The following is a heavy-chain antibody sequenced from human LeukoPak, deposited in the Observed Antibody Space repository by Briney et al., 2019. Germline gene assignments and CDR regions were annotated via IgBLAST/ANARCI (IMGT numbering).Heavy chain of an antibody. CDR2: IYHSGTT. CDR1: GDSISTSYW. Sequence: SGTLSLTCSVSGDSISTSYWWNWVRQTPAKGLDWIGEIYHSGTTNYNPSLRGRVTISVDKSKNQFSLKLNSVTAADTAVYYCARGGGRWTYFDYWGQGTLAIVSS. J-gene: IGHJ4*02. D-gene: IGHD2-15*01. CDR3: ARGGGRWTYFDY. V-gene: IGHV4-4*02.